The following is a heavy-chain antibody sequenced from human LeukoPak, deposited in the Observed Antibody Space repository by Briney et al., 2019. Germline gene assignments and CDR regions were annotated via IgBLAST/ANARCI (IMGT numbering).Heavy chain of an antibody. CDR1: GFTVSSNY. Sequence: GGSLRLSCAASGFTVSSNYMSWVRQAPGKGLEWVSVIYSGGSTYYADSVKGRFTISRDNSKNTLYLQMNSLRAEDTAVYYCASPLYYDILTGYSSGVYWGQGTLVTVSS. CDR2: IYSGGST. D-gene: IGHD3-9*01. CDR3: ASPLYYDILTGYSSGVY. J-gene: IGHJ4*02. V-gene: IGHV3-66*01.